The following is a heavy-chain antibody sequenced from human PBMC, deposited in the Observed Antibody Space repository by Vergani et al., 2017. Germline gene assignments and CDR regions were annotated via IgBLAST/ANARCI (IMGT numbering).Heavy chain of an antibody. D-gene: IGHD3-3*01. Sequence: VQLVESGGGVVQPGRSLRLSCAASGFTFTGYSMNWVRQAPRKGREWVSYISSSSSTSYYANSVKGRITISRDNAKNSQYLQMNSLRDEDTAVKYCARGVRGYCDFWGGYGVDYWGQGTLVTVSS. J-gene: IGHJ4*02. CDR3: ARGVRGYCDFWGGYGVDY. CDR1: GFTFTGYS. CDR2: ISSSSSTS. V-gene: IGHV3-48*02.